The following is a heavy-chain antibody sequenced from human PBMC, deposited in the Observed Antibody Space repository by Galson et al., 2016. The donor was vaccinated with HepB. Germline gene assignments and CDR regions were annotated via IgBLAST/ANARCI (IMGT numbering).Heavy chain of an antibody. J-gene: IGHJ5*02. D-gene: IGHD6-19*01. CDR1: GFTFSNYW. CDR2: IKQDRNEN. V-gene: IGHV3-7*01. CDR3: ARIASAVAGTWFDP. Sequence: SLRLSCAASGFTFSNYWMSWVRQAPGKGLEWVANIKQDRNENFYADSVKGRFTLSRDNAKNSLYLQMNSLRVDETAVYYCARIASAVAGTWFDPWGQGTLVTVSS.